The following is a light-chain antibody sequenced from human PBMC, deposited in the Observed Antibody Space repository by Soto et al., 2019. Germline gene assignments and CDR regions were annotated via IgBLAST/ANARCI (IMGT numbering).Light chain of an antibody. CDR1: QYVRGDY. J-gene: IGKJ1*01. Sequence: ESVLAQSPGTLSLSPGERATLSCRASQYVRGDYLAWYQQKPGQGPRLLIYGASSRATGIPDRFSGSGSGTDFSLTIRRLEPDDFAVYYCQQYGNFWTFGQGTKWIS. CDR2: GAS. V-gene: IGKV3-20*01. CDR3: QQYGNFWT.